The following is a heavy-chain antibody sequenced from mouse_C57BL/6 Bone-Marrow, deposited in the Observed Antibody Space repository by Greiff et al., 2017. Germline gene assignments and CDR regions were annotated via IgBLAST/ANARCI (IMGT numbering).Heavy chain of an antibody. CDR3: ARGNFDY. V-gene: IGHV5-17*01. J-gene: IGHJ2*01. CDR1: GFTFSDYG. CDR2: ISSGSSTI. Sequence: EVMLVESGGGLVKPGGSLKLSCAASGFTFSDYGMNWVRQAPEKGLEWVAYISSGSSTIYYADTVKGRFTLSRDNAKNTLFLQMTSLRSEDTAMYYCARGNFDYWGQGTTLTVAS.